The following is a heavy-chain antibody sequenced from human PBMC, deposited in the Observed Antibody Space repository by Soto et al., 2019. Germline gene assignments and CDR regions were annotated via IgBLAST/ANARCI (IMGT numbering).Heavy chain of an antibody. CDR2: IYYSGST. CDR1: GGSINSGGYY. Sequence: QVQLQESGPGLVKPSQTLSLTCTVSGGSINSGGYYWSWIRQHPGKGLEWIGYIYYSGSTYYNPSLKSRVTISVDTPKNQFSLKLSSVTAADTALYYCARASAIAAIDYWGQGTLVTVSS. V-gene: IGHV4-31*03. J-gene: IGHJ4*02. D-gene: IGHD6-13*01. CDR3: ARASAIAAIDY.